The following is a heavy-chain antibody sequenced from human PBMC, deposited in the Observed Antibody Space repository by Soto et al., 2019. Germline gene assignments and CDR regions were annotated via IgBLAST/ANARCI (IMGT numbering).Heavy chain of an antibody. D-gene: IGHD2-15*01. CDR2: ISSSSSYI. CDR1: GFSFSSYS. V-gene: IGHV3-21*01. J-gene: IGHJ6*02. CDR3: ARDPGGPTSYYYYYGMDV. Sequence: XVCLRLSCAASGFSFSSYSRNWVRQAPGKGLEWVSSISSSSSYIYYADSVKGRFTISRDNAKNSLYLQMNSLRAEDTAVYYCARDPGGPTSYYYYYGMDVCGQRTTVTVSS.